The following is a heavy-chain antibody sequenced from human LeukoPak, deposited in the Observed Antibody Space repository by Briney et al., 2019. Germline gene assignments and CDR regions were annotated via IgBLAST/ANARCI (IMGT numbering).Heavy chain of an antibody. D-gene: IGHD1-26*01. CDR3: ARVPVVGAVYDY. CDR2: ISAHNGNT. J-gene: IGHJ4*02. V-gene: IGHV1-18*01. CDR1: GYAFTSYG. Sequence: ASVKVSCKASGYAFTSYGISWVRQAPGQGLEWMGWISAHNGNTNYAQKLQGRVTMTTDTSTSTAYMELRSLRSDDTAVYYCARVPVVGAVYDYWGQGTLVTVSS.